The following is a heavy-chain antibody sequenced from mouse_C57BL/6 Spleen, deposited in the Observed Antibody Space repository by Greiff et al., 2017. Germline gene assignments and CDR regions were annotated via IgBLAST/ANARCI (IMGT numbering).Heavy chain of an antibody. CDR3: ARATHYYGSFYYAMDY. CDR1: GFTFSDYG. D-gene: IGHD1-1*01. J-gene: IGHJ4*01. V-gene: IGHV5-17*01. Sequence: EVHLVESGGGLVKPGGSLKLSCAASGFTFSDYGMHWVRQAPEQGLEWVAYISSGSSTTYYADTVKGRYTITRDNAKNTLFLHMTSLRSEDTDMSYCARATHYYGSFYYAMDYWGQGTSVTVSS. CDR2: ISSGSSTT.